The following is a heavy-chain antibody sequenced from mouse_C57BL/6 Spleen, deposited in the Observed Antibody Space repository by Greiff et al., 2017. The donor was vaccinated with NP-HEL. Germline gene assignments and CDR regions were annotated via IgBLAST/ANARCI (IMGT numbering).Heavy chain of an antibody. CDR3: AREGTAQAYFDY. V-gene: IGHV1-82*01. D-gene: IGHD3-2*02. J-gene: IGHJ2*01. Sequence: QVQLQQSGPELVKPGASVKISCKASGYAFSSSWMNWVKQRPGKGLEWIGRIYPGDGDTNYNGKFKGKATLTADKSSSTAYMQLSSLTSEDSAVYFGAREGTAQAYFDYWGQGTTLTVSS. CDR1: GYAFSSSW. CDR2: IYPGDGDT.